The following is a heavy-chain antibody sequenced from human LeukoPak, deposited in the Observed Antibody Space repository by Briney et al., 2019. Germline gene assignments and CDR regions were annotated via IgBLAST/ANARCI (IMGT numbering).Heavy chain of an antibody. Sequence: PGGSLRLSCAASGFTFSRYEMNWVRQAPGKGLEWVSYISSSGSTIYYADSVKGRFTIPRDNAKNSLYLQMNSLRAEDTAVYYCAELGITMIGGVWGKGTTVTIST. D-gene: IGHD3-10*02. J-gene: IGHJ6*04. CDR3: AELGITMIGGV. V-gene: IGHV3-48*03. CDR2: ISSSGSTI. CDR1: GFTFSRYE.